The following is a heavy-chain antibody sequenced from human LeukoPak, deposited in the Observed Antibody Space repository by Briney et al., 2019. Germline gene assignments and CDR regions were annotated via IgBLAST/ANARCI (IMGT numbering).Heavy chain of an antibody. D-gene: IGHD6-19*01. CDR3: ARAHLKGAGQGYFDY. Sequence: SVKVSCKASGGTFSSYAISWVRQAPGQGLEWMGGIIPIFGTANYAQKFQGRVTITTDESTSTAYMELSSLRSEDTAVYYCARAHLKGAGQGYFDYWGQGTLVTVSS. V-gene: IGHV1-69*05. CDR1: GGTFSSYA. J-gene: IGHJ4*02. CDR2: IIPIFGTA.